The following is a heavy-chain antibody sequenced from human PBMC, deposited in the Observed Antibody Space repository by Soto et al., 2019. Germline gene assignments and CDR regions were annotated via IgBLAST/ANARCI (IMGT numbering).Heavy chain of an antibody. CDR3: GSGGYYDYRSAY. V-gene: IGHV4-31*03. CDR2: MYYNGGT. CDR1: GGSVTSGGHC. J-gene: IGHJ4*02. D-gene: IGHD3-22*01. Sequence: QVQLQESGPGLVKPSQTLSLTCTVSGGSVTSGGHCWTWIRQHPGKGLESIGYMYYNGGTFYNPSLKSRVTISIDRSKNQFSLKLNSVTAADTAVYSGGSGGYYDYRSAYWGQGTLVTVSS.